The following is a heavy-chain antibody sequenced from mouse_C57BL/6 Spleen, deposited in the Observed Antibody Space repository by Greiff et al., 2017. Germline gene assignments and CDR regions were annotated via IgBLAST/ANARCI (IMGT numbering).Heavy chain of an antibody. CDR1: GFTFTDYY. Sequence: EVMLVESGGGLVQPGGSLILSCAASGFTFTDYYMSWVRQPPGKALEWLGFIRNKANGYTTEYSASVKGRFTISRDNSQSILYLQMNALRAEDSATYYCARYRQYYFDYWGQGTTLTVSS. V-gene: IGHV7-3*01. CDR3: ARYRQYYFDY. J-gene: IGHJ2*01. D-gene: IGHD6-1*01. CDR2: IRNKANGYTT.